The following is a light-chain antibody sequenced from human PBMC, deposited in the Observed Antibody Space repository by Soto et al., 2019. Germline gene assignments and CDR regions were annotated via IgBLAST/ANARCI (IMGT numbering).Light chain of an antibody. Sequence: QSVLSQPPSASGTPGQRVTISCSGSSSNIGSNTVSWYQQFPGTAPKLLIYFNIQRPSGVPDRFSGSKSGTSASLAISGLQSEDEAVYYCAAWDDSLNGYVFGTGTKVTVL. CDR2: FNI. V-gene: IGLV1-44*01. CDR3: AAWDDSLNGYV. J-gene: IGLJ1*01. CDR1: SSNIGSNT.